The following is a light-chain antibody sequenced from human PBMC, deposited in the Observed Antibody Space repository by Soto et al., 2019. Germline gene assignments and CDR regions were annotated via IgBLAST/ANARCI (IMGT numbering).Light chain of an antibody. J-gene: IGKJ4*01. CDR2: DAS. CDR1: QSVSSY. V-gene: IGKV3-11*01. CDR3: QQRSNWLT. Sequence: PGERATLSYRASQSVSSYLAWYQQKPGQAPRLLIYDASNRATGIPARFSGSGSGTDFTLTISSLEPEDFAVYYCQQRSNWLTFGGGTKVEIK.